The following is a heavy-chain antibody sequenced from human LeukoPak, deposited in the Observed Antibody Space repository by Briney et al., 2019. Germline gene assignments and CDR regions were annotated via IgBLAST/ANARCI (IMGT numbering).Heavy chain of an antibody. CDR2: IYTTGNT. V-gene: IGHV4-4*07. J-gene: IGHJ4*02. CDR3: ARHGYTASHYFLDY. CDR1: SGSIYSYY. Sequence: PSETLSLTCTVSSGSIYSYYWGWVRQPAGRGLEWIGRIYTTGNTNYNPSLKSRLTMSVDTSKRQFSLNLRPVTAADTAIYYCARHGYTASHYFLDYWSQGILVTVSS. D-gene: IGHD3-16*01.